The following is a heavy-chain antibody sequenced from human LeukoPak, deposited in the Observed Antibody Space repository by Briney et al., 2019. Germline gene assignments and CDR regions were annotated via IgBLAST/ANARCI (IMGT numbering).Heavy chain of an antibody. CDR3: AREYYYGSGSYS. CDR1: GGSISSYY. Sequence: SETLSLTCTVSGGSISSYYWSWIRQPPGKGLEWIGYIYYSGSTNYNPSLKSRVTISVDTSKNQFSLKLSSVTAADTAVYYCAREYYYGSGSYSWGQGTLVTVSS. CDR2: IYYSGST. J-gene: IGHJ5*02. D-gene: IGHD3-10*01. V-gene: IGHV4-59*12.